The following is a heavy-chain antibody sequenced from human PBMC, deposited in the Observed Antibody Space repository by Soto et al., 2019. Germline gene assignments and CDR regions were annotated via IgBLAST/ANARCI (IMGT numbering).Heavy chain of an antibody. V-gene: IGHV3-33*01. J-gene: IGHJ6*02. CDR3: ASGRSGTFYYYGMDF. CDR1: GFTFSSYG. CDR2: IWYDGSNK. D-gene: IGHD1-1*01. Sequence: GGSLRLSCAASGFTFSSYGMHWVRQAPGKGLEWVAVIWYDGSNKYYADSVKGRSTISRDNSKNTLYLQMNSLRAEDTAVYYCASGRSGTFYYYGMDFWGQGTSIPVSS.